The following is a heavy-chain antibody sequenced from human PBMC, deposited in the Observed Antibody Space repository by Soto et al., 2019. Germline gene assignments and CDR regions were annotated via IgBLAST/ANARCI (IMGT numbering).Heavy chain of an antibody. D-gene: IGHD3-9*01. CDR1: GYTLTELS. CDR2: FDPEDGET. J-gene: IGHJ6*02. V-gene: IGHV1-24*01. Sequence: GASVKVSCKVSGYTLTELSMHWVRQAPGKGLEWMGGFDPEDGETIYAQKFQGRVTMTEDTSTDTAYMELSSLRSEDTAVYYCAARLLTGGGYYSYGMDVWGQGTTVTVSS. CDR3: AARLLTGGGYYSYGMDV.